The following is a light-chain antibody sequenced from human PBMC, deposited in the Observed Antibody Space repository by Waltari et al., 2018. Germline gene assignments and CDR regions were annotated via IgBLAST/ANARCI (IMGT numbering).Light chain of an antibody. CDR3: SSYTSSRAIFV. Sequence: QSALTQPASVSGSPGQSITISCTGTGSDVGGYDYVSWYQRHPGKVPKVMIYDVNKRPSGVSDRVSGAKSGYTAALTISGRQAQDESDYYCSSYTSSRAIFVFGIGTKVTVL. J-gene: IGLJ1*01. CDR2: DVN. V-gene: IGLV2-14*01. CDR1: GSDVGGYDY.